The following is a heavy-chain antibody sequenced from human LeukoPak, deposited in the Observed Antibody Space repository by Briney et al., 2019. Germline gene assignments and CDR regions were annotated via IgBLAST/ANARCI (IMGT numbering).Heavy chain of an antibody. CDR1: GFTFSSYA. CDR2: FSGSSTRT. V-gene: IGHV3-23*01. Sequence: GGSLRLSCADSGFTFSSYAMSWVRQAPGKGLEWVSSFSGSSTRTYYADSVKGRFTVSGDNSKNTLYLQMNSLRAEDTAVYYCAKGYTYGSDWGQGTLVTVSS. CDR3: AKGYTYGSD. D-gene: IGHD5-18*01. J-gene: IGHJ4*02.